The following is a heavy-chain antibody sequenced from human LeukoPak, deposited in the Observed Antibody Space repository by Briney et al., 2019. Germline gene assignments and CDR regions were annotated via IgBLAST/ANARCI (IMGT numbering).Heavy chain of an antibody. J-gene: IGHJ4*02. CDR1: GFTFSRYW. V-gene: IGHV3-74*01. CDR2: INSDGSST. CDR3: AKDRIGVTTPKAYFDY. D-gene: IGHD4-17*01. Sequence: GGSLRLSCAASGFTFSRYWMHWVRQAPGKGLVWVSRINSDGSSTSYADSVKGRFTISRDTSKNTVSLQMNNVRIEDTAVYYCAKDRIGVTTPKAYFDYWGQGTLVTVSS.